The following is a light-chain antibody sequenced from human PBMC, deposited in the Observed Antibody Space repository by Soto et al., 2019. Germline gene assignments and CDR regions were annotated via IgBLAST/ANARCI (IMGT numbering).Light chain of an antibody. Sequence: DIQMTQSPSSLSASLGDTVTITCRASQGISKCLNWYQHKPPEAPRLLIYGASSLQRGVPSRFSGSVAGTDFTLSIIVLEPEDCATCYCRQSFHAPFTFGPGTTVDIK. CDR3: RQSFHAPFT. J-gene: IGKJ3*01. CDR1: QGISKC. CDR2: GAS. V-gene: IGKV1-39*01.